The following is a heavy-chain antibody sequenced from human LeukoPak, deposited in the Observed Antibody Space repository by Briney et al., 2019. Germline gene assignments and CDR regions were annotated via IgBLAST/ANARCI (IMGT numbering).Heavy chain of an antibody. CDR3: ASRGTPHWVVPAATDAFDI. CDR1: GYTFTSYG. D-gene: IGHD2-2*01. J-gene: IGHJ3*02. Sequence: ASVKVSCKASGYTFTSYGISWVRQAPGQGLEWMGWISAYNGNTNYAQKLQGRVNMTTDTSTSTAYMELRSLRSDDTAVYYCASRGTPHWVVPAATDAFDIWGQGTMVTVSS. V-gene: IGHV1-18*01. CDR2: ISAYNGNT.